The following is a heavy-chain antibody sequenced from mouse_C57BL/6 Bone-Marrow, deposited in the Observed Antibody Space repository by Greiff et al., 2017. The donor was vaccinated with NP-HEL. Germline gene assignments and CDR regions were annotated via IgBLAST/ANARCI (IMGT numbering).Heavy chain of an antibody. J-gene: IGHJ4*01. V-gene: IGHV1-64*01. CDR1: GYTFTSYW. Sequence: VQLQQPGAELVKPGASVKLSCKASGYTFTSYWMHWVKQRPGQGLEWIGMIHPNSGSTNYNEKFKSKATLTVDKSSSTAYMQLSSLTSEDSAVYYCFGSYYYAMDYWGQGTSVTVSS. CDR2: IHPNSGST. D-gene: IGHD1-1*01. CDR3: FGSYYYAMDY.